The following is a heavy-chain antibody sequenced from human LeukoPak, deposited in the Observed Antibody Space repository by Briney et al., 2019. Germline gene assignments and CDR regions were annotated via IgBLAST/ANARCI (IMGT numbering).Heavy chain of an antibody. CDR2: IRYDGSNK. CDR1: GFTFSSYG. V-gene: IGHV3-30*02. D-gene: IGHD3-22*01. Sequence: GGSLRLSCAASGFTFSSYGMHWVRQAPGKGLEWVAFIRYDGSNKYYADSVKGRFTISRDNSKNTLYLQMNSLRAEDTAVYYCAKAARDYYYDSSGYYRNWGQGTLVTVSS. CDR3: AKAARDYYYDSSGYYRN. J-gene: IGHJ4*02.